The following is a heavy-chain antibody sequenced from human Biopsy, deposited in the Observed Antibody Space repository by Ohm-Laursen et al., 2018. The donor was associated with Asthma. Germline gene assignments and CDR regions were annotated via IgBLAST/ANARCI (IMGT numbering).Heavy chain of an antibody. V-gene: IGHV3-23*01. D-gene: IGHD6-19*01. Sequence: SLRLSCAAPGFTFSSYGMHWVRQAPGKGLEWVAVISDGGHSTNYADSVRGRFTVSRDDSRDTLYLHLNSLTAEDTAVYFCARGGYCSGVTCFPFDRWGQGTRVSVSS. CDR1: GFTFSSYG. CDR3: ARGGYCSGVTCFPFDR. CDR2: ISDGGHST. J-gene: IGHJ4*02.